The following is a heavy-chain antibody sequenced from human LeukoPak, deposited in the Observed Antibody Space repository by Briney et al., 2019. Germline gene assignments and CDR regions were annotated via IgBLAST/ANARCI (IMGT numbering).Heavy chain of an antibody. V-gene: IGHV4-34*01. CDR1: GGSFSGSY. Sequence: SETLSLTCAVYGGSFSGSYWSWIRQPPGKGLEWIGEINHSGSTNYNSSLKSRVTISVDTSKNQFSLKLSSVTAADTAVYYCARGRVEMATSFDYWGQGTLVTVSS. D-gene: IGHD5-24*01. CDR2: INHSGST. J-gene: IGHJ4*02. CDR3: ARGRVEMATSFDY.